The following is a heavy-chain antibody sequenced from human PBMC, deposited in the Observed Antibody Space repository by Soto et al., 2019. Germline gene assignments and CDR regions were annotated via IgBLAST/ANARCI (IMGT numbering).Heavy chain of an antibody. CDR2: ISGSGDST. D-gene: IGHD1-26*01. J-gene: IGHJ4*02. CDR3: AKDVTVAATRGAPFDY. V-gene: IGHV3-23*01. Sequence: GGSLRLSCEASGFSFSDYGMSWVRQAPGKGLEWVTVISGSGDSTYYADSVKGRFTISRDNFKNTLYPQMNSLRAEDTAVYYCAKDVTVAATRGAPFDYWGQGTLVTVSS. CDR1: GFSFSDYG.